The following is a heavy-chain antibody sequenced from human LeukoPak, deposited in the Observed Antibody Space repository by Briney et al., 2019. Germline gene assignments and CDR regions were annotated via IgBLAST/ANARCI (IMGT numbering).Heavy chain of an antibody. CDR3: ARTGEAGGDY. Sequence: SETLSLTXAVYGGSFSGYYWSWIRQPPGKGLEWIGEINHSGSTNYNPSLKSRVTISVDTSKNQFSLKLSSVTAADTAVYYCARTGEAGGDYWGQGTLVTVSS. J-gene: IGHJ4*02. D-gene: IGHD7-27*01. CDR2: INHSGST. CDR1: GGSFSGYY. V-gene: IGHV4-34*01.